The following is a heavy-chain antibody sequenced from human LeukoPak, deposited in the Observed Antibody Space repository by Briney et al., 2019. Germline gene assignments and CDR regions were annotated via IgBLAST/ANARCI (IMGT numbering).Heavy chain of an antibody. CDR2: ISHDGSNE. J-gene: IGHJ3*02. CDR1: GFTFSSYA. Sequence: GGSLRLSCAASGFTFSSYAMHWVRQAPGKGLEWVAVISHDGSNEYYADSVKGRFTISRDNAKNTLYLQMNSLRAEDTAVYYCSRDTADDAFDIWGQGTMVTVSS. V-gene: IGHV3-30*03. CDR3: SRDTADDAFDI.